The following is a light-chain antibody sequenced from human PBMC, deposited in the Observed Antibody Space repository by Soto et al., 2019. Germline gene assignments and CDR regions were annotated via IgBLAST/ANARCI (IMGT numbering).Light chain of an antibody. V-gene: IGKV3D-20*02. CDR3: HQRQYWPPIT. CDR2: GAS. Sequence: EIVLTQSPGTLCLSPGGRATLSCRPSQSVSSSYLAWYQQKPGQAPRLLIYGASSRATGIPDRFSGSGSGTDFTLTISRLEPEDFAVYYCHQRQYWPPITFGQGTRLEIK. CDR1: QSVSSSY. J-gene: IGKJ5*01.